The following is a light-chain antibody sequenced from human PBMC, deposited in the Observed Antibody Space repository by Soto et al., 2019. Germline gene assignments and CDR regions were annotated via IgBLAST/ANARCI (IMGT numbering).Light chain of an antibody. CDR2: GAS. CDR1: QSVSSN. Sequence: EIEMTQSPTTLRVSPRERGTPSCRRSQSVSSNLAWYQQKPGQAPRLLIYGASTRATGIPDRFSGRGSGTDFTLTISSLEPEDFAVYYCQQYGTSPRTFGQGTKVDIK. V-gene: IGKV3D-15*01. CDR3: QQYGTSPRT. J-gene: IGKJ1*01.